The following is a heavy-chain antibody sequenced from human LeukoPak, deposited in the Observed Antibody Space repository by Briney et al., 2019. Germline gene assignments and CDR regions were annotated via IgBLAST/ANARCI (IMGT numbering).Heavy chain of an antibody. Sequence: GGSLRLSCAASGFRFHTYSMNWVRQAPGKGLEWISYISSSSDDIYHADSVKGRFTVSRDNAKNSLFLQMNSLSAEDTAVYYCARGRDSGGAFHYWSQGTLVTVSS. CDR3: ARGRDSGGAFHY. V-gene: IGHV3-48*01. CDR2: ISSSSDDI. J-gene: IGHJ4*02. CDR1: GFRFHTYS. D-gene: IGHD6-19*01.